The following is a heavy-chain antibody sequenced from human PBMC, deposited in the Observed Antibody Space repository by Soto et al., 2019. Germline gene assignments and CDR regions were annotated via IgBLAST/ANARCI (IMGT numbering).Heavy chain of an antibody. CDR3: ARVVMVRGVTPNWFDP. V-gene: IGHV4-30-4*01. D-gene: IGHD3-10*01. J-gene: IGHJ5*02. CDR1: GGSISSGDYY. Sequence: QVQLQESGPGLVKPSQTLSLTCTVSGGSISSGDYYWSWIRQPPGKGLEWIGYIYYSGSTYYNPSLKSRVTISVDTSKNQFSLKLSSVTAADTAVYYCARVVMVRGVTPNWFDPWGQGTLVTVSS. CDR2: IYYSGST.